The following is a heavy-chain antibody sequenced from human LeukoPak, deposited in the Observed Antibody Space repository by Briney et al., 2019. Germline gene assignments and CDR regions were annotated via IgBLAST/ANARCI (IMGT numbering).Heavy chain of an antibody. Sequence: ASVEVSCKASGGTFSSYAISWVRQAPGQGLEWMGRIIPIFGTANYAQKFQGRVTITTDESTSTAYMELSSLRSEDTAVYYCARAADSSSWTHFDYWGQGTLVTVSS. CDR3: ARAADSSSWTHFDY. CDR2: IIPIFGTA. D-gene: IGHD6-13*01. J-gene: IGHJ4*02. CDR1: GGTFSSYA. V-gene: IGHV1-69*05.